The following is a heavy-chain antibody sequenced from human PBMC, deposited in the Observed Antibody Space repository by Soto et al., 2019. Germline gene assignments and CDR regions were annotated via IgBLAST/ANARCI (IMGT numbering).Heavy chain of an antibody. CDR1: GGSISSYY. V-gene: IGHV4-59*01. Sequence: SEPLSLTCTVSGGSISSYYWSWIREPPGKGLEWIGYIYYSGSTNYNPSLKSRVTISVDTSKNQFSLKLSSVTAADTAVYYCAREEYSYGPLNYWGQGTLVTVSS. CDR2: IYYSGST. D-gene: IGHD5-18*01. CDR3: AREEYSYGPLNY. J-gene: IGHJ4*02.